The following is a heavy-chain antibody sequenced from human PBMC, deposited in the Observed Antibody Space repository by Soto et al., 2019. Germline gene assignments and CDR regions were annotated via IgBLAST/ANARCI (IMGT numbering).Heavy chain of an antibody. CDR3: ARRSVIYNWFDP. Sequence: PGGSLRLSCAASGLTFSNYWMTWVRQAPGKGLEWVGSIKLDGSERYYVDSVKGRFTISRDNARNSLYLQMNSLRAEDTAVYYCARRSVIYNWFDPWGQGTLVTVSS. D-gene: IGHD3-16*02. CDR1: GLTFSNYW. J-gene: IGHJ5*02. V-gene: IGHV3-7*01. CDR2: IKLDGSER.